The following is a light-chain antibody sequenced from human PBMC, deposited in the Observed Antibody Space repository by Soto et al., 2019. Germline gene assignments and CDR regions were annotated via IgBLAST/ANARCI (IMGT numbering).Light chain of an antibody. CDR2: STN. V-gene: IGLV8-61*01. J-gene: IGLJ3*02. CDR1: SGSVSTSYY. CDR3: VLFIGSGIWV. Sequence: QTVVTQEPSFSVSPGGTVTLTCGFSSGSVSTSYYPSWYQQTPGQAPRTLIYSTNTRSSGVPDRFSGSILGNKAALTITGAQADDESDYYCVLFIGSGIWVFGGGSKLTLL.